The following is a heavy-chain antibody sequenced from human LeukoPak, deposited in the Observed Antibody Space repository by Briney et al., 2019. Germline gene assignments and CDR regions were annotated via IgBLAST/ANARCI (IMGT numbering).Heavy chain of an antibody. CDR2: IYYSGST. CDR1: GGSISSSSYY. CDR3: AGVCWRAAAGIWSSDWCPFDY. Sequence: TSSETLSLTCTVSGGSISSSSYYWGWIRQPPGKGLEWIGSIYYSGSTYYNPSLKSRVTISVDTSKNQFSLKLSSVTAADTAVYYCAGVCWRAAAGIWSSDWCPFDYWGQGTLVTVSS. D-gene: IGHD6-13*01. V-gene: IGHV4-39*01. J-gene: IGHJ4*02.